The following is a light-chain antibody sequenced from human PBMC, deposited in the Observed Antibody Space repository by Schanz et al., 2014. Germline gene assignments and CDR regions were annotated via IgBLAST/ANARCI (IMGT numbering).Light chain of an antibody. CDR1: QSVSSSY. J-gene: IGKJ4*01. CDR3: QHRGNWPPLT. V-gene: IGKV3D-20*02. CDR2: AAS. Sequence: EIVLTQSPGTLSLSPGERATLSCRASQSVSSSYLAWYQQKPGQAPRLLIYAASSRATGLPARFSGSGSGTEFTLTISSLQSEDFAVYYCQHRGNWPPLTFGGGTKVEIK.